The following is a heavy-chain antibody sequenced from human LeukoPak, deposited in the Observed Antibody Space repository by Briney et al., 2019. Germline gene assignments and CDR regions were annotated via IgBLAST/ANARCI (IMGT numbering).Heavy chain of an antibody. V-gene: IGHV4-39*01. CDR2: IYYSGST. CDR1: GGSISTSDYY. D-gene: IGHD2-2*01. J-gene: IGHJ3*02. Sequence: SETLSLTCAVSGGSISTSDYYWGWIRQPPGEGLEWIGSIYYSGSTYYNASLKGRVTISVDTSKKQFSLTLTSMTAADTAVYYCARSYCGSTSCYAVGAFDIWGQGTMVTVSS. CDR3: ARSYCGSTSCYAVGAFDI.